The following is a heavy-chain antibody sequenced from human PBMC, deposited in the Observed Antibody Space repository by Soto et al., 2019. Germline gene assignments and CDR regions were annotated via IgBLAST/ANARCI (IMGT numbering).Heavy chain of an antibody. D-gene: IGHD2-15*01. Sequence: GGSLRLSCAASGFTFSNAWMNWVRQAPGKGLEWVGRIKSKTDGGTTDYAAPVKGRFTISRDDSKNTLYLQMNSLKTEDTAVYYCTTGPPYCSGGSCYSGVGGIIDYWGQGTLVTVSS. V-gene: IGHV3-15*07. J-gene: IGHJ4*02. CDR3: TTGPPYCSGGSCYSGVGGIIDY. CDR1: GFTFSNAW. CDR2: IKSKTDGGTT.